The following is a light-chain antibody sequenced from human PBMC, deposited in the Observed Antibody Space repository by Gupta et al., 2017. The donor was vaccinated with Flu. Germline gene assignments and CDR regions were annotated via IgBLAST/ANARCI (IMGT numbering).Light chain of an antibody. CDR1: ALPKQY. J-gene: IGLJ1*01. V-gene: IGLV3-25*02. Sequence: SYELTQPPSVSVSPGQTARIHCSGDALPKQYAYWYQQKPGQAPGLVIYKDSERPSGIPERFSGSSSGTTVTLTISGVQAEDEADYYCQSAASSGTYVFGTGTKVTVL. CDR3: QSAASSGTYV. CDR2: KDS.